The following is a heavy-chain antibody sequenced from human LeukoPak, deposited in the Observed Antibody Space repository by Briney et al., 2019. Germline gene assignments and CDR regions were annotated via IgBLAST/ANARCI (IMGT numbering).Heavy chain of an antibody. CDR1: GFTFSSYG. CDR3: AKNPLGRCSGGSCYPFDWTFDK. V-gene: IGHV3-30*02. D-gene: IGHD2-15*01. CDR2: IRYDGSNK. J-gene: IGHJ3*02. Sequence: PGGSLRLSCAASGFTFSSYGMHWVRQAPGKGLEWVAFIRYDGSNKYYADSVKGRFTISRDNSKNTLYLQMNSLRAEDTAVYYCAKNPLGRCSGGSCYPFDWTFDKWGQGTMVTVSS.